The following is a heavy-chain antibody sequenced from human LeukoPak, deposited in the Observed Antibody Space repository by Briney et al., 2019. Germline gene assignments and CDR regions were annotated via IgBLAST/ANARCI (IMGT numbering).Heavy chain of an antibody. J-gene: IGHJ4*02. Sequence: SGTLSLTCTDSGGSISNRSYYWAWIRQPPGKGLEWIGSIYYSGSTYYNPSLKRRLTISVDTSKSQFSLKLSSVPAADTAVYYCARGIYAYYDILTGYHPLDYWGQGTLVTVSS. CDR3: ARGIYAYYDILTGYHPLDY. CDR2: IYYSGST. CDR1: GGSISNRSYY. D-gene: IGHD3-9*01. V-gene: IGHV4-39*01.